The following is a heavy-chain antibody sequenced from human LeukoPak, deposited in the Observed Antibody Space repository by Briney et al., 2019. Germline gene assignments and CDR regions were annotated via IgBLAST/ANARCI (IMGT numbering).Heavy chain of an antibody. Sequence: PGGSLRLSCTASGFTFSITYMAWVRQAPGKGLEWVSVIYGGGDAYYADSVKGRFTISRDNSKNTLYLQMNSLRVADTAVYYCARPPMTGSSLPTNAFDVWGQGTMVTVSS. V-gene: IGHV3-66*02. CDR3: ARPPMTGSSLPTNAFDV. CDR2: IYGGGDA. D-gene: IGHD1-14*01. J-gene: IGHJ3*01. CDR1: GFTFSITY.